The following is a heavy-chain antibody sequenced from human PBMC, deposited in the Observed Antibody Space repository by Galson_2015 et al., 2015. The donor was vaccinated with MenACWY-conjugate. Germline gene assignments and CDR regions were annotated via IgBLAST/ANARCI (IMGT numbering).Heavy chain of an antibody. D-gene: IGHD3-10*01. J-gene: IGHJ4*02. CDR2: INHSGST. Sequence: ETLSLTCAVYGGSFSGYYWSWIRQPPGKGLEWIGEINHSGSTNYNPSLKSRVTISVDTSKNQFSLKLSSVTAADTAVYYCASLRGVIRGPDYWGQGTLVTVSS. CDR3: ASLRGVIRGPDY. V-gene: IGHV4-34*01. CDR1: GGSFSGYY.